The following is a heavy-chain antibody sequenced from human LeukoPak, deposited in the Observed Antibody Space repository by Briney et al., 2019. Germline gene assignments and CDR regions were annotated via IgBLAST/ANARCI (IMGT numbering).Heavy chain of an antibody. CDR1: GFTFSTYG. CDR2: TSYDGSDK. V-gene: IGHV3-30*03. Sequence: GRSLRLSCAASGFTFSTYGMHWVRQAPGKGLEWVAVTSYDGSDKYYADSVKGRFTISRDNSKNTLDLHMNSLRAEDTAVYYCARDRGPGGLAGTYYWGQGTLVTVSS. D-gene: IGHD6-19*01. CDR3: ARDRGPGGLAGTYY. J-gene: IGHJ4*02.